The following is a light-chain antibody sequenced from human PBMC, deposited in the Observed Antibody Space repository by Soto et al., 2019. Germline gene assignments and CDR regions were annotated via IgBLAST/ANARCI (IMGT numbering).Light chain of an antibody. CDR2: GES. V-gene: IGKV3-15*01. CDR3: QKYNNWPRT. CDR1: QSVSSN. J-gene: IGKJ1*01. Sequence: EIVMTQSPATLSVSRGERATLSCRASQSVSSNLAWYQQKPGQAPRLLIYGESTRATGIPARFSGSGSGTELTLTISRLQSEDFAVYYCQKYNNWPRTXGQGTKVDI.